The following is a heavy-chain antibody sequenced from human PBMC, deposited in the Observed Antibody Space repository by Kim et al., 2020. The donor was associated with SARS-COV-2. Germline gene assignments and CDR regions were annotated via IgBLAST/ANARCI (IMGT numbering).Heavy chain of an antibody. D-gene: IGHD2-15*01. V-gene: IGHV3-23*03. Sequence: GGSLRLSCAASGFTFSSYAMSWVRQAPGKGLEWVSVIYSGGSSTYYADSVKGRFTISRDNSKNTLYLQMNSLRAEDTAVYYCAATREKDYYYGMDVWGQGTTVTVSS. CDR3: AATREKDYYYGMDV. CDR1: GFTFSSYA. CDR2: IYSGGSST. J-gene: IGHJ6*02.